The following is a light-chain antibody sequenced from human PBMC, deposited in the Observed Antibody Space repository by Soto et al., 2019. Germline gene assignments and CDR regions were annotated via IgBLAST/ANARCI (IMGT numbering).Light chain of an antibody. J-gene: IGKJ5*01. CDR3: HQTYSPPLT. Sequence: DVQITQSPSSLSASVVDGVTITCRSSQSISNYLNWYQQNPGKPPRVLIYGATNVQSGVPSRFSGSGSGTDFTLTISNLRPEDFATYYCHQTYSPPLTFGQGTRLEIK. V-gene: IGKV1-39*01. CDR1: QSISNY. CDR2: GAT.